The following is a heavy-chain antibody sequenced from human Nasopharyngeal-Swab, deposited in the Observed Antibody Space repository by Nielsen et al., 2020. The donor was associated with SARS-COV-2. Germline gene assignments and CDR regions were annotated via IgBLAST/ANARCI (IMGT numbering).Heavy chain of an antibody. CDR3: ARDPESSSWFDY. Sequence: WIRQPPGKGLEWVSSISSSSSYIYYADSVKGRFTISRDNAKNSLYLQMNSLRAEDTAVYYCARDPESSSWFDYWGQGTLVTVSP. V-gene: IGHV3-21*01. J-gene: IGHJ4*02. CDR2: ISSSSSYI. D-gene: IGHD6-13*01.